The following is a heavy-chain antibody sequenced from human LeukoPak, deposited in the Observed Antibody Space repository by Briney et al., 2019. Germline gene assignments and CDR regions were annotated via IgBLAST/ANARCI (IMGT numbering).Heavy chain of an antibody. J-gene: IGHJ4*02. CDR3: AKVPIAAAGTYFDY. D-gene: IGHD6-13*01. Sequence: GGSLRLSCAVSQFTVSSNYMSWVRQAPGKGLEWVSAISGSGGSTYYADSVKGRFTISRDNSKNTLYLQMNSLRAEDTAVYYCAKVPIAAAGTYFDYWGQGTLVTVSS. CDR1: QFTVSSNY. V-gene: IGHV3-23*01. CDR2: ISGSGGST.